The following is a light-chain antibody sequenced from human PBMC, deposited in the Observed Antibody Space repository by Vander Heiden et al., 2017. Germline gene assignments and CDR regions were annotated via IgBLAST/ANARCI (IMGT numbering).Light chain of an antibody. J-gene: IGLJ2*01. CDR1: NLRDKY. CDR2: QDS. Sequence: SSELPQPPSVSVSPGRTASLTCSGDNLRDKYACWDQQKPGQSHVLVIYQDSKRPSGIPGRFAGSNAGNTATLTISGTEAMDEADYYCQAWDSSTGVFGGGTKLTVL. V-gene: IGLV3-1*01. CDR3: QAWDSSTGV.